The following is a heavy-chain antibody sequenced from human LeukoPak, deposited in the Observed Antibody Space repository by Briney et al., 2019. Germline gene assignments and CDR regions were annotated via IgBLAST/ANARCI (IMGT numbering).Heavy chain of an antibody. D-gene: IGHD6-13*01. CDR3: ARHSIAAAGKGFDP. V-gene: IGHV4-59*08. J-gene: IGHJ5*02. CDR2: IYYSGST. CDR1: GGSISSYY. Sequence: SETLSLTCTVSGGSISSYYWSWIRQPPRKGLEWIGYIYYSGSTNYNPSLKSRVTISVDTSKTQFSLKLSSVTAADTAVYYCARHSIAAAGKGFDPWGQGTLVTVSS.